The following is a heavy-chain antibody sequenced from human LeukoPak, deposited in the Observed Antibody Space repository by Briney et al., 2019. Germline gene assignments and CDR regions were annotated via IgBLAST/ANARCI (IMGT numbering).Heavy chain of an antibody. CDR2: LYYDGRT. CDR3: ARRGGKWDVNWFDP. V-gene: IGHV4-39*01. CDR1: GDSVSSSNYY. D-gene: IGHD1-26*01. J-gene: IGHJ5*02. Sequence: SETLSLTCTVFGDSVSSSNYYWAWFRQPPGKGLDWIGSLYYDGRTYYSPFLESRVTVSVDTSKNQFALKLTSVTAADTAVYYCARRGGKWDVNWFDPWGPGTLVTVSS.